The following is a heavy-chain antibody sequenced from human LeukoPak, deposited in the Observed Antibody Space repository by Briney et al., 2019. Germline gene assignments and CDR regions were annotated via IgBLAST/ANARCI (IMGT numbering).Heavy chain of an antibody. Sequence: ASVKVSCKASGYTFTSYYMHWVRQAPGQGLEWMGIINPSGGSTSYAQRFQGRVTMTRDTSTSTVYMELSSLRSEDTAVYYCARDFGMVRGVIKRYLDYWGQGTLVTVSS. CDR1: GYTFTSYY. CDR2: INPSGGST. D-gene: IGHD3-10*01. V-gene: IGHV1-46*01. J-gene: IGHJ4*02. CDR3: ARDFGMVRGVIKRYLDY.